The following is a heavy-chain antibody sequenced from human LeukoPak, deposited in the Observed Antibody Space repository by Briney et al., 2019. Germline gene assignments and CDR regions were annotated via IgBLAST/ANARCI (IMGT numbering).Heavy chain of an antibody. Sequence: SETLSLTCTVSGGSISTDYWSWIRQPAGKGLEWIGLIYTSGSTNYNPSLKSRVSISVDMSKSQFSLRLTSVTAADTAVYYCARKNDFDIWGQGTLVTVSS. D-gene: IGHD2/OR15-2a*01. CDR2: IYTSGST. V-gene: IGHV4-4*07. CDR1: GGSISTDY. CDR3: ARKNDFDI. J-gene: IGHJ3*02.